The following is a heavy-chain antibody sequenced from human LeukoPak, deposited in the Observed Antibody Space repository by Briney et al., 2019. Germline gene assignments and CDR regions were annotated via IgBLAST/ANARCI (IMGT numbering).Heavy chain of an antibody. Sequence: SETLSLTCTVSGGSIISYYWSWIRQPPGKGLEWIGYIYYSGSTNYNPSLKSRVTISVDTSKNQFSLKLSSVTAADTAVYYCARHQYDSSGYPKANYLDYWGQGTLVTVSS. V-gene: IGHV4-59*08. D-gene: IGHD3-22*01. J-gene: IGHJ4*02. CDR2: IYYSGST. CDR1: GGSIISYY. CDR3: ARHQYDSSGYPKANYLDY.